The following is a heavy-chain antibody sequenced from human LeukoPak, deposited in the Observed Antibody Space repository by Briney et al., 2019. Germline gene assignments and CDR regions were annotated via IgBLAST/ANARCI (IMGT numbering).Heavy chain of an antibody. CDR1: GGSISSGDYY. J-gene: IGHJ2*01. V-gene: IGHV4-30-4*08. CDR2: IYYSGST. Sequence: PSQTLSLTCTVSGGSISSGDYYWSWIRQPLGKGLEWIGYIYYSGSTYYNPSLKSRVTISVDTSKNQFSLKLSSVTAADTAVYYCARDLSYDFWSGSPRYFDLWGRGTLVTVSS. D-gene: IGHD3-3*01. CDR3: ARDLSYDFWSGSPRYFDL.